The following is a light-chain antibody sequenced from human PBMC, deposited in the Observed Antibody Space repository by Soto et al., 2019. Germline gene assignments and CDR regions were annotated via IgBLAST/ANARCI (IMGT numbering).Light chain of an antibody. Sequence: QSVLTQPPSASGTPGQGVTISCSGGSSNIGVNTVNWYQQLPGMAPKLLIHTNNQRPSGVPDRFSGSKSGTSASLAISRLQSEDEAEYYCASWDDSLHGVTFGGGTKLTVL. J-gene: IGLJ2*01. V-gene: IGLV1-44*01. CDR2: TNN. CDR1: SSNIGVNT. CDR3: ASWDDSLHGVT.